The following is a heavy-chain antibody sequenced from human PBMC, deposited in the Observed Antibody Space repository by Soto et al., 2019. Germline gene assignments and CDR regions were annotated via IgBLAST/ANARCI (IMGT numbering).Heavy chain of an antibody. J-gene: IGHJ6*02. D-gene: IGHD5-18*01. Sequence: SVKVSCKASGGTFSSYAISWVRQAPGQGREWMGGIIPIFGTANYAQKFQGRVTITADKSTSTAYMELSSLRSEDTAVYYCARWSVDTAMAEYYYYYGMDVWGQGXTVTVSS. V-gene: IGHV1-69*06. CDR1: GGTFSSYA. CDR3: ARWSVDTAMAEYYYYYGMDV. CDR2: IIPIFGTA.